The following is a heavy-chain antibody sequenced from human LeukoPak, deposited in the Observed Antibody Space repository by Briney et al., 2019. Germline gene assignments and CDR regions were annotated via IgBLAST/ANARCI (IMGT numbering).Heavy chain of an antibody. CDR3: ARDRGYSPDSFDI. CDR1: GYTFASYG. V-gene: IGHV1-18*01. J-gene: IGHJ3*02. CDR2: ISTYNDHR. D-gene: IGHD5-18*01. Sequence: GASVKVSCKASGYTFASYGISWVRQAPGQGLEWMEWISTYNDHRNYAQNLQNLQGRVTMTIDTSTSTVYMELRSLRSDDTAVYYCARDRGYSPDSFDIWGQGTMVIVSS.